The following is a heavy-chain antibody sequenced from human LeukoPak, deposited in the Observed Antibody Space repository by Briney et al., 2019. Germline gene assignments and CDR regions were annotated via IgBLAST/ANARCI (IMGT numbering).Heavy chain of an antibody. CDR3: ARVGYDILTGYYKLNAFDI. Sequence: SETLSLTCTVSGGSISSGDYYWSWIRQPPGKGLEWIGYIYYSGNTDYSPSLKSRVTISVDTSKKQFSLKLRSVTAADTAVYYCARVGYDILTGYYKLNAFDIWGQGTMVTVSS. V-gene: IGHV4-61*08. CDR2: IYYSGNT. D-gene: IGHD3-9*01. J-gene: IGHJ3*02. CDR1: GGSISSGDYY.